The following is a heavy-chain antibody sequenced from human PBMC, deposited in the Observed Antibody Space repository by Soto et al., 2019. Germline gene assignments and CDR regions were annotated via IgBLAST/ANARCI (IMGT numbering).Heavy chain of an antibody. CDR2: IWYDGSNK. D-gene: IGHD3-10*01. V-gene: IGHV3-33*01. J-gene: IGHJ5*02. CDR3: ARGFYGSGSSYADVS. Sequence: GGSLRLPCAASGLTFSSYDMHWVRQAPGKGLEWVAVIWYDGSNKYYADSVKGRFTISRDNSKNTLYLQMNSLRAEDTAVYYCARGFYGSGSSYADVSCGQGTLLTVSS. CDR1: GLTFSSYD.